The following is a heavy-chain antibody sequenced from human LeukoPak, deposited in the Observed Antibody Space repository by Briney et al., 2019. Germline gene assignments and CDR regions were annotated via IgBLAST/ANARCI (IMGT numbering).Heavy chain of an antibody. CDR3: ARHGAAFDY. Sequence: PGGSLRLSCAASGFTFSGSAMHWVRQASGKRLEWVGHIRSKANNYATAYAASVKGRFTISRDDSKNTAYLQMNNLKTEDTAVYFCARHGAAFDYWGQGTLVTVSS. D-gene: IGHD4/OR15-4a*01. V-gene: IGHV3-73*01. J-gene: IGHJ4*02. CDR2: IRSKANNYAT. CDR1: GFTFSGSA.